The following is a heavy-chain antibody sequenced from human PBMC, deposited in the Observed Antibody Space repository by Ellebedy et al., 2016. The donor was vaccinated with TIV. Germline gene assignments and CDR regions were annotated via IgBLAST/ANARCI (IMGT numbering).Heavy chain of an antibody. J-gene: IGHJ4*02. CDR1: GFTFSSYY. CDR2: IKQDGGEK. CDR3: ARGRVPAS. V-gene: IGHV3-7*01. Sequence: GESLKISCAASGFTFSSYYMSWARQAPGKGLEWLAAIKQDGGEKYYADFVKGRFTISRDNAKNSLYLQMNSLRADDAAVYYCARGRVPASWGQGTLVTVSS. D-gene: IGHD2-2*01.